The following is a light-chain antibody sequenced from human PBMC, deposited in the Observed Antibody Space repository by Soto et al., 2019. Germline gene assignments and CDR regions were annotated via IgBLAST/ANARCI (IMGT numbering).Light chain of an antibody. V-gene: IGLV2-14*01. J-gene: IGLJ1*01. Sequence: QSALTQPASVSGSPGQSITLSCTGTSSDVGAYSYVSWYQQHPGKAPKLMIYDVNDRPSGVSNRFSGSKSGNTASLTISGLQAEDEADYYCTSYTISNTYVLGTGTKVTVL. CDR1: SSDVGAYSY. CDR2: DVN. CDR3: TSYTISNTYV.